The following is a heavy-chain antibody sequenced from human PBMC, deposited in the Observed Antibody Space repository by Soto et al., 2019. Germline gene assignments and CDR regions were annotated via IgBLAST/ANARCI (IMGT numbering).Heavy chain of an antibody. Sequence: SETLSLTCTVSGGSINDFAYYWGWIRQPPGKGLEWIGTVYHNENTYYNPSLKSRVTISVDTAKNQFSLKVTSVTAADTAIYFCARRERYYGSPGWFDPWSQGTLVTVSS. J-gene: IGHJ5*02. CDR3: ARRERYYGSPGWFDP. D-gene: IGHD3-16*01. CDR2: VYHNENT. CDR1: GGSINDFAYY. V-gene: IGHV4-39*01.